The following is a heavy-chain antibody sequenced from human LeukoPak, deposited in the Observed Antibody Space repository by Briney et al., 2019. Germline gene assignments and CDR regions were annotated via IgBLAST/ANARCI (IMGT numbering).Heavy chain of an antibody. J-gene: IGHJ6*03. D-gene: IGHD2-15*01. CDR3: ARDRRGGPPYYYYYMDV. Sequence: ASVNVSCKPSGYIFTTYAMNSLRQAPGQGLEWMGWINTNTGNPTYAQGFTGRFVFSLDTSISTAYLQISSLKAEDTGVYYCARDRRGGPPYYYYYMDVWGKGTTVTVSS. V-gene: IGHV7-4-1*02. CDR2: INTNTGNP. CDR1: GYIFTTYA.